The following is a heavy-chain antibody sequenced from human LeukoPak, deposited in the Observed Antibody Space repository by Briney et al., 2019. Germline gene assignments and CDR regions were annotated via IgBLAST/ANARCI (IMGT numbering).Heavy chain of an antibody. CDR3: ARDYYCYGMDV. J-gene: IGHJ6*02. CDR1: GFTFSSYG. Sequence: GGSLRLSCAASGFTFSSYGMHWVRQAPGKGLEWVAVIWYDGSNKYYADSVKGRFTISRDNSKNTLYLRMNSLRAEDTAVYYCARDYYCYGMDVWGQGTTVTVSS. CDR2: IWYDGSNK. V-gene: IGHV3-33*01.